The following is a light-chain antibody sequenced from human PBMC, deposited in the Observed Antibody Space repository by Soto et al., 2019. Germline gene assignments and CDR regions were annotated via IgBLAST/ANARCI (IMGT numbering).Light chain of an antibody. V-gene: IGKV1-39*01. CDR2: AAS. CDR3: QQSYSTPPT. J-gene: IGKJ1*01. CDR1: QSISSY. Sequence: DIQMTQSQSSLSASVGDRVTITCRASQSISSYLNWYQQNPGKAPKLLIYAASSLQSGVPSRFSGSGSGTDFTLTISSLQPEDFATYYCQQSYSTPPTFGQGTKVEIK.